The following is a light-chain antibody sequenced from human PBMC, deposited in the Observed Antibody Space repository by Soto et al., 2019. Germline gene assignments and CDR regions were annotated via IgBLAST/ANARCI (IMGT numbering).Light chain of an antibody. J-gene: IGKJ1*01. CDR2: GAS. V-gene: IGKV1-5*01. Sequence: DIQMTQSPPTLSASVGDRVTITCRASQSIRHYLAWYQQMPGKAPKLLIYGASTLQSGVPSRFSGSGSGTEFTLTISSLQPDDFGTDFCQHLNSYSPTFVQGTKVEIK. CDR3: QHLNSYSPT. CDR1: QSIRHY.